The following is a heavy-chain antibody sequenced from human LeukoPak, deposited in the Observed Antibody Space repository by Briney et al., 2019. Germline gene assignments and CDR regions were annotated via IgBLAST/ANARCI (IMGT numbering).Heavy chain of an antibody. D-gene: IGHD1-26*01. CDR2: IYYSGST. Sequence: SETLSLTCAVYGGSFSSYYWGWIRQPPGKGLEWIGSIYYSGSTYYNPSLKSRVTISVDTSKNQFSLKLSSVTAADTAVYYCARENLSDGRGYYFDYWGQGTLVTVSS. CDR3: ARENLSDGRGYYFDY. V-gene: IGHV4-39*07. J-gene: IGHJ4*02. CDR1: GGSFSSYY.